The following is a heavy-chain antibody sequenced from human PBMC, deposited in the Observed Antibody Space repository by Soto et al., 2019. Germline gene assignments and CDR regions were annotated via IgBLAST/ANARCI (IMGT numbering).Heavy chain of an antibody. V-gene: IGHV3-30-3*01. Sequence: GGSLRLSCAASGFTFSSYAMHWVRQAPGKGLEWVAVISYDGSNKYYADSVKGRFTISRDNSKNTLYLQMNSLRAEDTAVYYCARSYCTNGVCYSILGYWGQGT. J-gene: IGHJ4*02. CDR2: ISYDGSNK. CDR1: GFTFSSYA. CDR3: ARSYCTNGVCYSILGY. D-gene: IGHD2-8*01.